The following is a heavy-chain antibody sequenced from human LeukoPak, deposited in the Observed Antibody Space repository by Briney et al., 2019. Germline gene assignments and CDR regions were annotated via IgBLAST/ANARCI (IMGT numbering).Heavy chain of an antibody. CDR3: ARDIQLST. V-gene: IGHV3-23*01. Sequence: GGSLRLSCAASGFTFSSCEMNWVRQAPGKGLDWVSLISFSGANSYYADSVKGRFTISRDNSKDTLFLQMNSLRAEDTAIYYCARDIQLSTWGLGTMVTVSS. D-gene: IGHD5-24*01. J-gene: IGHJ3*01. CDR2: ISFSGANS. CDR1: GFTFSSCE.